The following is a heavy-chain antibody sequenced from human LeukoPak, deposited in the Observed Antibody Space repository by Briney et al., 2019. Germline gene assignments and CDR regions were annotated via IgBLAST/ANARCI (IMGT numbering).Heavy chain of an antibody. J-gene: IGHJ4*02. V-gene: IGHV3-21*01. CDR2: ISSSSSYI. CDR3: AREGILTGYAFDY. CDR1: GFTFSSYS. D-gene: IGHD3-9*01. Sequence: GGSLRLSCAASGFTFSSYSMNWVRQAPGKGLEWVSSISSSSSYIYYADSVKGRFTISRDNAKNSLYLQMNSLRAEDTAVYYCAREGILTGYAFDYWGQGTLVTVSS.